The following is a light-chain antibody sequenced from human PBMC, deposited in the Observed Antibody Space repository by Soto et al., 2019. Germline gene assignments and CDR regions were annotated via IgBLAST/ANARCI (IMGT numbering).Light chain of an antibody. CDR2: DVS. Sequence: QPALTQPASVSGSHGQSSTISCTGTSSDVGGYNYVSWHQQHPGKAPKLMIYDVSNRPSGVSNRFSGSKSGNTASLTISGLQAEDEADYYCSSYTSSSTQVFGTGTKVNVL. J-gene: IGLJ1*01. CDR3: SSYTSSSTQV. CDR1: SSDVGGYNY. V-gene: IGLV2-14*01.